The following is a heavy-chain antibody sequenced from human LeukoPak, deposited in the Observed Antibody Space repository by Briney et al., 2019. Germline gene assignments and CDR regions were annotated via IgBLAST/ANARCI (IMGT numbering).Heavy chain of an antibody. CDR2: IYYSGST. Sequence: PSETLSLTCTVSGGSISSYYWSWIRQPPGKGLEWIGYIYYSGSTNYNPSLKSRVTISVDTSKNQFSLKLSSVTAADTAVYYCARGSGYCSSTSCYWDYYYYMDVWGKGTTVTISS. CDR1: GGSISSYY. J-gene: IGHJ6*03. CDR3: ARGSGYCSSTSCYWDYYYYMDV. D-gene: IGHD2-2*01. V-gene: IGHV4-59*01.